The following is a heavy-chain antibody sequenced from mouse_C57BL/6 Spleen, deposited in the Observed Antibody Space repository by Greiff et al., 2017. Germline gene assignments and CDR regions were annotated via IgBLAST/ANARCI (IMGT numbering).Heavy chain of an antibody. CDR1: GYTFTSYW. CDR3: ARRYETLYFGV. V-gene: IGHV1-52*01. D-gene: IGHD2-10*02. Sequence: QVQLQQPGAELVRPGSSVKLSCKASGYTFTSYWMHWVKQRPIQGLEWIGNIDPSDSETHYNQKFKDKATLTVDKSSNTAYMQLSSLTSEDSAVYYCARRYETLYFGVWGTGTTVTVSS. J-gene: IGHJ1*03. CDR2: IDPSDSET.